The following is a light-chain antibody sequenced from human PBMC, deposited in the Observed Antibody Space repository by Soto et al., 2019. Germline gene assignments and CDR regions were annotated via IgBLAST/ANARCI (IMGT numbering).Light chain of an antibody. CDR3: QQYTGPPTT. J-gene: IGKJ5*01. V-gene: IGKV3-20*01. Sequence: EIILTQSPDTLSLSPGERATLSCRASQTVSSNYLAWCQQRPGQAPRLLIYGASTSAAVSPARFSGSGSWTDFTLTITRREPEDSAVYFCQQYTGPPTTFGQGTRLEIK. CDR1: QTVSSNY. CDR2: GAS.